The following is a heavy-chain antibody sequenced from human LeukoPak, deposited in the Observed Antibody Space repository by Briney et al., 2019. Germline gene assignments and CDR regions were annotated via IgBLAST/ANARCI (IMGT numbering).Heavy chain of an antibody. CDR3: ARQNYDYVLGSYRYPFDY. V-gene: IGHV4-39*01. CDR1: GGSISSSSYY. Sequence: SETLSLTCTVSGGSISSSSYYWGWIRQPPGKGLEWIGSIYYSGSTYYNPSLKSRVTISVDTSKNQFSLKLSSVTAVDTAVYYCARQNYDYVLGSYRYPFDYWGQGTLVTVSS. D-gene: IGHD3-16*02. CDR2: IYYSGST. J-gene: IGHJ4*02.